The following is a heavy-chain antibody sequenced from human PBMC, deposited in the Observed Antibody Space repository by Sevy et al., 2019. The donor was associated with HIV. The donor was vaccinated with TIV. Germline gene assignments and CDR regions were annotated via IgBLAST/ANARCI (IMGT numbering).Heavy chain of an antibody. CDR1: GFSFSSYW. CDR2: IKQDGSEK. Sequence: GGSLRLSCAASGFSFSSYWMTWVRQAPGKGLEWVANIKQDGSEKYYVDSVKGRFTISRDNAKNPLYLQMNSLRAEDTAVYYCARDRGYSYGYAYYYNGMDVWGQGTTVTVSS. D-gene: IGHD5-18*01. CDR3: ARDRGYSYGYAYYYNGMDV. V-gene: IGHV3-7*01. J-gene: IGHJ6*02.